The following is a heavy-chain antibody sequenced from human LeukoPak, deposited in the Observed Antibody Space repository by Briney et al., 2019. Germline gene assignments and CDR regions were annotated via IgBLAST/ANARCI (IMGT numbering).Heavy chain of an antibody. CDR3: ARSPGLPRDY. CDR2: INHSGST. D-gene: IGHD1-14*01. CDR1: GGSFSGYY. J-gene: IGHJ4*02. Sequence: SETLSLTCAVYGGSFSGYYWSWIRQPPGKGLEWIGEINHSGSTNYNPSLKSRVTISVDTSKNQFSLKLSSVTAADTAVYYCARSPGLPRDYWGQGTLVTVSS. V-gene: IGHV4-34*01.